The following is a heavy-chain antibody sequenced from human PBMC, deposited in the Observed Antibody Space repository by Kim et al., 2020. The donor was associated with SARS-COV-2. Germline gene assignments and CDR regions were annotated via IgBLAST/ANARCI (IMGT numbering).Heavy chain of an antibody. D-gene: IGHD3-9*01. V-gene: IGHV1-18*01. CDR1: GYTFTSYG. J-gene: IGHJ4*02. CDR3: ALYYDILTGYSGWYYFDY. Sequence: ASVKVSCKASGYTFTSYGISWVRQAPGQGLEWMGWISAYNGNTNYAQKLQGRVTMTTDTSTSTAYMELRSLRSDDTAVYYCALYYDILTGYSGWYYFDYWGQGTLVTVSS. CDR2: ISAYNGNT.